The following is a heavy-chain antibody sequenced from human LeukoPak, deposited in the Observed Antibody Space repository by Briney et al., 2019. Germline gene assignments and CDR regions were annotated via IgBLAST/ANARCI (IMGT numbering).Heavy chain of an antibody. Sequence: SETLSLTCTVSGGSTSSYYWSWIRQPPGKGLEWIGYIYYSGSTNYNPSLKSRVTISVDTSKNQFSLKLSSVTAADTAVYYCARVRGPGTFDYWGQGTLVTVSS. CDR1: GGSTSSYY. D-gene: IGHD1-1*01. CDR2: IYYSGST. V-gene: IGHV4-59*01. CDR3: ARVRGPGTFDY. J-gene: IGHJ4*02.